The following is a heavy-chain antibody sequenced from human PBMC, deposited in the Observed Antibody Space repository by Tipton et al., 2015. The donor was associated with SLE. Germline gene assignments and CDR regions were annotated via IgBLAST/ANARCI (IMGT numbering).Heavy chain of an antibody. V-gene: IGHV3-30*02. CDR1: GFTFSSYG. CDR2: IRYDGSNK. J-gene: IGHJ4*02. D-gene: IGHD3-16*01. Sequence: SLRLSCAASGFTFSSYGMHWVRQAPGKGLEWVAFIRYDGSNKYYADSVKGRFTISRDNAKNSLYLQMNSLRAEDTAVYYCARDLGEAGYFDYWGQGTLVTVSS. CDR3: ARDLGEAGYFDY.